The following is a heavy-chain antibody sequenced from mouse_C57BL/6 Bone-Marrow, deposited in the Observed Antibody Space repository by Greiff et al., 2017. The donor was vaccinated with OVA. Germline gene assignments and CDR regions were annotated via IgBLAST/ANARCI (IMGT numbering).Heavy chain of an antibody. V-gene: IGHV5-6*01. CDR3: ARHLLWYNVGFDY. Sequence: EVQLQQSGGDLVKPGGSLKLSCAASGFTFSSYGMSWVRQTPDKRLEWVATISSGGSYTYYPDSVKGRFTISRDNAKNTLYLQMSSLKSEDTAMYYCARHLLWYNVGFDYWGQGTTLTVSS. J-gene: IGHJ2*01. CDR2: ISSGGSYT. CDR1: GFTFSSYG. D-gene: IGHD2-1*01.